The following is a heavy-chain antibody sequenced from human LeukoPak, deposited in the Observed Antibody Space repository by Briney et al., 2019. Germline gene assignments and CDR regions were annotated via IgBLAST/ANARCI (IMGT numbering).Heavy chain of an antibody. J-gene: IGHJ5*02. D-gene: IGHD6-13*01. CDR1: GNTFTGYY. CDR3: AREVGYSTSWYGRFDP. V-gene: IGHV1-2*06. CDR2: TNFNSGGT. Sequence: ASVKVSCKASGNTFTGYYIHWVRQAPGQGLECMGRTNFNSGGTDYAQKFQGTVTMTRDTSTNTVYMEMTRLKSDDTAMFYCAREVGYSTSWYGRFDPWGQGTLVTVSS.